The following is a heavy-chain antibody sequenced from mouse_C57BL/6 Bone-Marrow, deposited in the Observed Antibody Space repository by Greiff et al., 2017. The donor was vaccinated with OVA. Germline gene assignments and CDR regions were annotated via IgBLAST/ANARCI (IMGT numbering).Heavy chain of an antibody. CDR2: IYPRSGNT. CDR3: ASRIDYYGSRGYAMDY. Sequence: QVQLQQSGAGLARPGASVKLSCKASGYTFTSYGISWVKQRTGQGLEWIGEIYPRSGNTYYNEKFKGKATLTADKSSSTAYMELRSLTSEDSAVYFCASRIDYYGSRGYAMDYWGQGTSVTVSS. V-gene: IGHV1-81*01. CDR1: GYTFTSYG. J-gene: IGHJ4*01. D-gene: IGHD1-1*01.